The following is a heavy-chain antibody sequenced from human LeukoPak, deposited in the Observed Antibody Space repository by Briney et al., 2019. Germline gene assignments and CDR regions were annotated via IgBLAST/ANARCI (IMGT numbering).Heavy chain of an antibody. V-gene: IGHV1-8*01. D-gene: IGHD6-19*01. CDR1: GYTFTSYD. J-gene: IGHJ6*03. Sequence: ASVKVSCKASGYTFTSYDINWVRQATGQGLEWMGWMNPNSGNTCYAQKFQGRVTMTRNTSISTAYMELSSLRSEDTAVYYCATSLTPSGWYRSLTPYYYYYMDVWGKGTTVTVSS. CDR3: ATSLTPSGWYRSLTPYYYYYMDV. CDR2: MNPNSGNT.